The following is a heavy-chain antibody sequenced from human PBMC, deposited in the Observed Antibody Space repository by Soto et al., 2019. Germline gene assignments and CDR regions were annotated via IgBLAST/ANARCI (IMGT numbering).Heavy chain of an antibody. Sequence: QVQLVESGGGVAQPGGSLRLSCAASGFSFGTYFMHWVRQAPGKGLEWVAVSWYDESNEWYADSVKGRFTISRDNSKNTLYLYMQGMRAEDTAVYYCSRPLCTSDSGDVFDCWGQGTLVTVSS. V-gene: IGHV3-33*01. CDR1: GFSFGTYF. CDR3: SRPLCTSDSGDVFDC. CDR2: SWYDESNE. J-gene: IGHJ4*02. D-gene: IGHD7-27*01.